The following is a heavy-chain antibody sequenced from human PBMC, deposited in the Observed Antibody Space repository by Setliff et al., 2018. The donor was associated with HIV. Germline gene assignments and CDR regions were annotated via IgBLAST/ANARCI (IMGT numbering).Heavy chain of an antibody. J-gene: IGHJ5*02. CDR2: INHSGST. CDR1: GGSFSGYY. D-gene: IGHD6-19*01. V-gene: IGHV4-34*01. Sequence: PSETLSLTCAVYGGSFSGYYWSWIRQPPGKGLEWIGEINHSGSTNYNPSLKSRVTISVDTSKNQFSLKLSSVTAADTAGYYCAIESVAVAVGWFDPWGQGTLVTVSS. CDR3: AIESVAVAVGWFDP.